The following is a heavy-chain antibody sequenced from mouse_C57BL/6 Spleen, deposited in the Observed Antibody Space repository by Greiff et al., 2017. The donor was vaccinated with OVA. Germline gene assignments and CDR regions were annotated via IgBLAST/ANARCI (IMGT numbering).Heavy chain of an antibody. V-gene: IGHV1-78*01. J-gene: IGHJ4*01. CDR1: GYTFTDHT. CDR2: IYPRDGST. CDR3: ARALYYYGSKDYAMDY. Sequence: QVQLQQSDAELVKPGASVKISCKVSGYTFTDHTIHWMKQRPEQGLEWIGYIYPRDGSTKYNEKFKGKATLTADKSSSTAYMQLNSLTSEDSAVYFCARALYYYGSKDYAMDYWGQGTSVTVSS. D-gene: IGHD1-1*01.